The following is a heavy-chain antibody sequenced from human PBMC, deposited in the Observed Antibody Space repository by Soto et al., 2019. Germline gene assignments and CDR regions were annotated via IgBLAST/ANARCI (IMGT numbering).Heavy chain of an antibody. CDR2: ISSSGSTI. CDR3: AKLPLLRVVDNWFAP. V-gene: IGHV3-48*02. Sequence: GGSLRLSSGGSGFTFSTYSMNWVRQAPGKGLEWIAFISSSGSTITYADSAKGRFTISRENAKNSVYLQMNSLRDEDTALYYCAKLPLLRVVDNWFAPWGQGTQVTVSS. D-gene: IGHD2-21*01. J-gene: IGHJ5*02. CDR1: GFTFSTYS.